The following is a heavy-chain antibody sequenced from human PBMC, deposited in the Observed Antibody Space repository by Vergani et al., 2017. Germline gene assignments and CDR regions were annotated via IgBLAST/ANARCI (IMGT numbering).Heavy chain of an antibody. J-gene: IGHJ6*02. D-gene: IGHD3-10*01. V-gene: IGHV4-38-2*01. CDR3: ASHPGSEGFFPSSYFYGMDV. Sequence: QVQLQESGPGLVKPSETLTLTCDVSDCSIMTNPYWGWFRPSPGKGLEWIGCIHTSGDTHSNSSLKSRVSISILSSSKFSLILTSVTAVDTAIYYCASHPGSEGFFPSSYFYGMDVLGHGTTVTVSS. CDR2: IHTSGDT. CDR1: DCSIMTNPY.